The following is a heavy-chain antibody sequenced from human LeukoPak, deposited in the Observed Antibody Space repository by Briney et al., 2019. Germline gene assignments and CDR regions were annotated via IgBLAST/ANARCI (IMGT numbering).Heavy chain of an antibody. V-gene: IGHV4-59*01. CDR2: IYYSGST. CDR3: ARDRSSELDY. D-gene: IGHD1-26*01. J-gene: IGHJ4*02. CDR1: GGSISGYY. Sequence: SETLFLTCTVSGGSISGYYWSWIRQPPGKGLEWIGYIYYSGSTNYNPSLKSRVTISVDTSKNQFSLKLSSVTAADTAVYYCARDRSSELDYWGQGTLVTVSS.